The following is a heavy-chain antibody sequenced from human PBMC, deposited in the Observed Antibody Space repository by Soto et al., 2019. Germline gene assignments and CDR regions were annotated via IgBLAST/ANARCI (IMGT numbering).Heavy chain of an antibody. J-gene: IGHJ4*02. CDR3: VKDGGDCSSTTCYSTRNHYLDY. Sequence: GGSLRLSGAASGFTFSDYWISWVRQAPGKGPEWVANIKFDGSEKQYVDSVKGRFSISRDNSRNSLFLQMNSLRAGDTAVYYCVKDGGDCSSTTCYSTRNHYLDYWCQGT. CDR1: GFTFSDYW. D-gene: IGHD2-2*01. V-gene: IGHV3-7*03. CDR2: IKFDGSEK.